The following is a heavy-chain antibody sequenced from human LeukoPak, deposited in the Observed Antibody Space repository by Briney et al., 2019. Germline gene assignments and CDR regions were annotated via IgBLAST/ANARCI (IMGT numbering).Heavy chain of an antibody. D-gene: IGHD1-26*01. CDR1: GYTFTSYY. CDR2: INPSGGST. J-gene: IGHJ6*03. CDR3: AREGQDPLNSLPYYYYYYMDV. Sequence: ASVKVSCKASGYTFTSYYMHWVRQAPGQGLEWMGIINPSGGSTSYAQKFQGRVTMTRDMSTSTVYMELSSLRSEDTAVYYCAREGQDPLNSLPYYYYYYMDVWGKGTTVTISS. V-gene: IGHV1-46*03.